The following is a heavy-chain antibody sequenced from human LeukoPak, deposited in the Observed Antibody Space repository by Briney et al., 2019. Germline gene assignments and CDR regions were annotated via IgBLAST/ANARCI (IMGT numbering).Heavy chain of an antibody. CDR3: ARATMIVVGNWFDP. J-gene: IGHJ5*02. D-gene: IGHD3-22*01. CDR1: GGSISSYY. CDR2: IYYSGST. Sequence: SETLSLTCTVSGGSISSYYWSWIRQPPGKGLESIGYIYYSGSTNYNPSLKSRVTISVDTSKNQFSLKLSSVTAADTAVYYCARATMIVVGNWFDPWGQGTLVTVSS. V-gene: IGHV4-59*01.